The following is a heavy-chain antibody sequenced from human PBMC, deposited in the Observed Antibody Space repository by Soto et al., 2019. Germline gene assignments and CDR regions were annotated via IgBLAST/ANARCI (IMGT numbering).Heavy chain of an antibody. D-gene: IGHD2-21*01. V-gene: IGHV3-15*01. Sequence: VGSLRLSCAASGFTFSNAWMNWVRQAPGKGLEWIGRIKKRADGGTADHATPVKGRFTISRDDSKNTLYLQMNSLKTEDTAVYYCTTVNPYLSDCRGHCYWGQGTLVTVSS. CDR1: GFTFSNAW. J-gene: IGHJ4*02. CDR3: TTVNPYLSDCRGHCY. CDR2: IKKRADGGTA.